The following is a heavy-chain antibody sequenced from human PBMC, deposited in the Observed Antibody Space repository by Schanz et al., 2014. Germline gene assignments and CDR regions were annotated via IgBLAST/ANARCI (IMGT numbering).Heavy chain of an antibody. CDR2: VPFDGSQK. CDR1: GFTFSSYA. Sequence: VQLLESGGGLVQPGGSLRLSCAASGFTFSSYAMSWVRQAPGKGLEWVAFVPFDGSQKFYADSVKGRFTISRDNSKNTVYLQMNSLRPGDTAVYYCARESSNDIVLVTGAGFDNWGQGILVTVSS. V-gene: IGHV3-30*04. CDR3: ARESSNDIVLVTGAGFDN. D-gene: IGHD2-2*01. J-gene: IGHJ4*02.